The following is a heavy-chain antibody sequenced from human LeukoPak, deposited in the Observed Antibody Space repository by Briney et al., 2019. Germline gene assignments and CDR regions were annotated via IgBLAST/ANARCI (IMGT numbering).Heavy chain of an antibody. CDR1: GFIFTNYF. Sequence: GGSLRLSCAASGFIFTNYFMSWVRQAPGKGLEWVASIKHDGSEKYYVDSVRGRFTISRDNTMNSLYLQMSSLRAGDTAVYCATDRGWRTSGYYLYYFEYWGQGTLVTFSS. V-gene: IGHV3-7*01. J-gene: IGHJ4*02. CDR3: ATDRGWRTSGYYLYYFEY. D-gene: IGHD3-3*01. CDR2: IKHDGSEK.